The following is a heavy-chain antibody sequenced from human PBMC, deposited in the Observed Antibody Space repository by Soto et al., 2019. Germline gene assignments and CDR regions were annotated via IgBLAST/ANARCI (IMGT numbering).Heavy chain of an antibody. CDR3: AREPRLAAAEFDY. Sequence: QVQLQESGPRLVKPSDTLSLTCTVSDYSINTDSNLWGWIRQPPENVLEWIGYIPSGGSSYYNTTLKSLVIMSLDTAKIKFSLKSKSVTAVDKAVYDFAREPRLAAAEFDYWGQGVLVTVSS. CDR2: IPSGGSS. D-gene: IGHD2-15*01. V-gene: IGHV4-28*03. J-gene: IGHJ4*02. CDR1: DYSINTDSNL.